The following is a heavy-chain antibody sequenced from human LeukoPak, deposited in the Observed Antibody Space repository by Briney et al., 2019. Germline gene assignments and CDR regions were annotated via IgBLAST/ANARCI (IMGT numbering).Heavy chain of an antibody. V-gene: IGHV3-7*01. CDR3: ARDGSEEYDFWSGYYHHYYYYMDV. D-gene: IGHD3-3*01. Sequence: GGSLRLSCAASGFTFSSHWMSWVRQAPGKGLEWVANIKQDGSEKYYVDSVKGRFTISRDNAKNSLYLQMNSLRAEDTAVYYCARDGSEEYDFWSGYYHHYYYYMDVWGKGTTVTVSS. CDR1: GFTFSSHW. J-gene: IGHJ6*03. CDR2: IKQDGSEK.